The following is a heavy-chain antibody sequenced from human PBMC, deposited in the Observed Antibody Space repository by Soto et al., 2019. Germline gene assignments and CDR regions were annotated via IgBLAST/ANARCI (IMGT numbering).Heavy chain of an antibody. Sequence: PSETLSLTCTVSGGSVDRGDYYWTWIRQPPGKGLDWIAYVSSYSGSTNDTPSLKSRVTISVDTSKNQFSLKLSSVTAADTAVYYCARVSRAPPESVDPWGQGTLVTVSS. J-gene: IGHJ5*02. V-gene: IGHV4-61*08. CDR3: ARVSRAPPESVDP. CDR2: VSSYSGST. D-gene: IGHD2-2*01. CDR1: GGSVDRGDYY.